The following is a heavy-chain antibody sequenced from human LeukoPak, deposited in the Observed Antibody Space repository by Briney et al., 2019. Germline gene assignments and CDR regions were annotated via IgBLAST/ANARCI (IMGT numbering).Heavy chain of an antibody. CDR3: ARGQYCSTTTCYSARRYFDF. D-gene: IGHD2-2*01. CDR1: GGAFSNYF. CDR2: INDSGST. J-gene: IGHJ4*02. V-gene: IGHV4-34*01. Sequence: TSETLSLTCAVSGGAFSNYFWTWIRQPPGKGQEWTAEINDSGSTNSNSSLRSRVAISLDTSKNQFSLRLTSVTAADTAVYYCARGQYCSTTTCYSARRYFDFWGQGTLVTVSS.